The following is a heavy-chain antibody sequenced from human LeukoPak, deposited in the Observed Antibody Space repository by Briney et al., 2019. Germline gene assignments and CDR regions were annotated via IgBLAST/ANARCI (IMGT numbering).Heavy chain of an antibody. D-gene: IGHD1-26*01. CDR3: ARGRIVGALRAFDI. J-gene: IGHJ3*02. CDR2: IRQDGSEK. V-gene: IGHV3-7*01. CDR1: GFSFSTYW. Sequence: PGGSLRLSCAASGFSFSTYWMSWVRQAPGKGLEWVATIRQDGSEKLYVDSVKGRFTISRDNAKNSLYLQMSSLGVEDTAVYYCARGRIVGALRAFDIWGQGTMVTVSS.